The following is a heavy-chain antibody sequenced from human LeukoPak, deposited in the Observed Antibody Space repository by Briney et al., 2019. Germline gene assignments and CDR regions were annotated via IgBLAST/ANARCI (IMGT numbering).Heavy chain of an antibody. V-gene: IGHV3-23*01. CDR2: ISGSGGST. Sequence: GGSLRLSCAASGFTFSSYAMSWVRQAPGRGLEWVSAISGSGGSTYYAGSVKGRFTISRDNSKNTLYLQMNSLRAEDTAVYYCAKDRQWLPKPFDYWGQGTLVTVSS. D-gene: IGHD3-22*01. J-gene: IGHJ4*02. CDR1: GFTFSSYA. CDR3: AKDRQWLPKPFDY.